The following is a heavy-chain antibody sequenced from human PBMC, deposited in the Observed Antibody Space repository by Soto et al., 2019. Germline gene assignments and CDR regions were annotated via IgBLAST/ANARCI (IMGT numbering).Heavy chain of an antibody. D-gene: IGHD3-22*01. Sequence: SETLSLTCAVSGGSISSGGYSWSWIRQPPGKGLEWIGHIYYSGSTYYNPSLKSRVTVSVDTSKNQFSLKLSSVTAADTAVYYCAREYYYDSSGFDYWGQGTLVTVS. CDR1: GGSISSGGYS. CDR3: AREYYYDSSGFDY. CDR2: IYYSGST. V-gene: IGHV4-31*11. J-gene: IGHJ4*02.